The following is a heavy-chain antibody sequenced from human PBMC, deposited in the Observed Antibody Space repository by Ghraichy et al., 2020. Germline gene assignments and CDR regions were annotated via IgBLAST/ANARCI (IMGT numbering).Heavy chain of an antibody. D-gene: IGHD6-6*01. V-gene: IGHV4-59*02. CDR2: IYHTGST. CDR1: GGSVRSYY. J-gene: IGHJ4*02. Sequence: SETLSLTCTVSGGSVRSYYWSWIRQPPGRGLEWIAYIYHTGSTKCNPSLKSRVSISLDTSKNQVSLNLSSWTAADTAVYYWARGLRSSSSQGTTFDYWGQGTLVTVSS. CDR3: ARGLRSSSSQGTTFDY.